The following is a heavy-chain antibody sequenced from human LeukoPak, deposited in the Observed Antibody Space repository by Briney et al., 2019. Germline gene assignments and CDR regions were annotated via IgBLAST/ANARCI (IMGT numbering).Heavy chain of an antibody. CDR1: GGSFSGYY. J-gene: IGHJ5*02. CDR3: ARKDIVVVVAATHGGFDP. D-gene: IGHD2-15*01. Sequence: SETLSLTCAVYGGSFSGYYWSWIRQPPGKGLEWIGGINHSGSTNYNPSLKSRVTISVDTSKNQFSLKLSSVTAADTAVYYCARKDIVVVVAATHGGFDPWGQGTLVTVSS. CDR2: INHSGST. V-gene: IGHV4-34*01.